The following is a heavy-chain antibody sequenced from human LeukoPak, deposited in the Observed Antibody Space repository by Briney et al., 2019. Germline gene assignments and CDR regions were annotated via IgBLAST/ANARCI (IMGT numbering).Heavy chain of an antibody. CDR3: AREVGYSSGWSDAFDI. V-gene: IGHV4-59*01. Sequence: SETLSLTCTVSGVSISSYYWSWIRQPPGKGLEWIGYIYYSGSTNYNPSLKSRVTISVDTSKNQFSLKLSSVTAADTAVYYCAREVGYSSGWSDAFDIWGQGTMVTVSS. CDR2: IYYSGST. CDR1: GVSISSYY. J-gene: IGHJ3*02. D-gene: IGHD6-19*01.